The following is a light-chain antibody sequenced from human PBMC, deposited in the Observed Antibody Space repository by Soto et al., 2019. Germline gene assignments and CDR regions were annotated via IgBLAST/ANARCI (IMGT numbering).Light chain of an antibody. V-gene: IGKV3-20*01. CDR1: HSVSSTY. J-gene: IGKJ5*01. CDR3: QQYGSSPCT. Sequence: EIVLTQSPGTLSLSPGERATLSCRASHSVSSTYLAWYQQNRGQAPRLLIYGASSRATVIPDRFSGSGSGTDFTLTISRLEPEDFAVYYCQQYGSSPCTFGQGTRLAIK. CDR2: GAS.